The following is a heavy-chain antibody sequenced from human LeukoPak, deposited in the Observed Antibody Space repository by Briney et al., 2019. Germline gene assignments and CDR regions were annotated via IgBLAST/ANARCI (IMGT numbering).Heavy chain of an antibody. CDR2: TYYRSKWYN. V-gene: IGHV6-1*01. J-gene: IGHJ3*02. CDR1: GDSVASNSAA. D-gene: IGHD3-10*01. Sequence: SQALSLNCAISGDSVASNSAAWNWIRQSPSRGLECLGRTYYRSKWYNDYAVSVKSRITINPDTSKNQFSLQLNSVTPEDTAVYYCARDRGGSGVGAGAFDIWGQGTMVTVSS. CDR3: ARDRGGSGVGAGAFDI.